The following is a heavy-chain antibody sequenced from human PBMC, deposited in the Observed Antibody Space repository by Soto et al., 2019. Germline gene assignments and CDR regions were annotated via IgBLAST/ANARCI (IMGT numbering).Heavy chain of an antibody. CDR3: VRWDSGNREN. D-gene: IGHD1-26*01. Sequence: EVQLVESGGGLVQPGGSLRLSCVVSGFTLSDHYIDWVRQAPGKGLEWVGRTKNKAQRYTTEYAASVKGRFTISRDDSENSVYLQMNSLKTEDTAVYYCVRWDSGNRENWCQGTLVTVSS. CDR2: TKNKAQRYTT. V-gene: IGHV3-72*01. J-gene: IGHJ4*02. CDR1: GFTLSDHY.